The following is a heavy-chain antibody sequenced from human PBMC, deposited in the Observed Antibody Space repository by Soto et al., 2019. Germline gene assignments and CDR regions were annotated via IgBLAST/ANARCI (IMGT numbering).Heavy chain of an antibody. J-gene: IGHJ4*02. D-gene: IGHD5-18*01. V-gene: IGHV4-59*08. CDR3: ATRGYSYGNLYFDY. CDR1: GGSISSYY. CDR2: IYYSGST. Sequence: SETLSLTCTVSGGSISSYYWSWIRQPPGKGLEWIGYIYYSGSTYYNPSLKSRVTISVDMSKSQFSLKLSSVTAADTAVYYCATRGYSYGNLYFDYWGQGTLVTVSS.